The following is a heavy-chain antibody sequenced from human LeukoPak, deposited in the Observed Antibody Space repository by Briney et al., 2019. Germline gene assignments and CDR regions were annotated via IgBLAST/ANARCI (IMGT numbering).Heavy chain of an antibody. D-gene: IGHD6-19*01. CDR2: IYHSGST. CDR3: ARADVQVAGPSFDY. Sequence: PSETLSLTCAVSGGPISSGGYSWSWIRQPPGKGLEWIGYIYHSGSTYYNPSLKSRVTISVDTSKNQFSLKLSSVTAADTAVYYCARADVQVAGPSFDYWGQGTLVTVSS. V-gene: IGHV4-30-2*05. CDR1: GGPISSGGYS. J-gene: IGHJ4*02.